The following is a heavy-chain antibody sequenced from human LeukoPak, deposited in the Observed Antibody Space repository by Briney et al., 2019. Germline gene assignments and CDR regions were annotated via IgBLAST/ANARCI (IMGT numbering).Heavy chain of an antibody. D-gene: IGHD3-22*01. J-gene: IGHJ4*02. CDR2: ISGSGDST. Sequence: GGSLRLSCAASGFTFSTYAMSWVRQAPGKGLEWVSAISGSGDSTYYADSVKGRFTISRDNSKNTLYLQMNSLRAEDTAVYYCAKEFYYDTNGYYNYWGQGTLVTVSS. CDR3: AKEFYYDTNGYYNY. CDR1: GFTFSTYA. V-gene: IGHV3-23*01.